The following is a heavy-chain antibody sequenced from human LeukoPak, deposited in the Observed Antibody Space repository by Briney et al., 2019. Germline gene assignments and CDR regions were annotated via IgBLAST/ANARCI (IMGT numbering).Heavy chain of an antibody. V-gene: IGHV5-10-1*01. Sequence: PGESLKISCKGSGYTFTSYWISWVRQMPGKGLEWMGRIDPTDSYTKYSPSFQGHVTISVDKSISTAYLQWSSLKASDIAMYYCARHGREGFTFPSYFDYWGQGTLVTVS. CDR1: GYTFTSYW. CDR2: IDPTDSYT. CDR3: ARHGREGFTFPSYFDY. J-gene: IGHJ4*02. D-gene: IGHD2-15*01.